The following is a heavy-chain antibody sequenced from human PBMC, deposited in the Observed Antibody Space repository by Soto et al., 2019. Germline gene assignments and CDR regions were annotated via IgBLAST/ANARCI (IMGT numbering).Heavy chain of an antibody. CDR1: GFTFSNAW. J-gene: IGHJ3*02. CDR2: IKSKTDGGTT. D-gene: IGHD2-15*01. V-gene: IGHV3-15*01. Sequence: EVQLVESGGGLVKPGGSLRLSCAASGFTFSNAWMSWVRQAPGKGLEWVGRIKSKTDGGTTDYAAPVKGRFTISRDDSKNTLYLQMNSLKTDDTAVYYGTTEIIVVVADAFEILGQGTMVTVSS. CDR3: TTEIIVVVADAFEI.